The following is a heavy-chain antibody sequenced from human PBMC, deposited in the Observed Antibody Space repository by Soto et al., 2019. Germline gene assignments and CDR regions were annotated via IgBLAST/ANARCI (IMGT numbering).Heavy chain of an antibody. Sequence: CGSLRLSCAASGSTCGGFGRSWVRQAPGKGLEWVSAVSGSGGRTYYADSVKGRFTISRDNSKHTLYLQLNRPRAADTAVDYWAKVLHGTGYYWAQGTLVTLSS. CDR1: GSTCGGFG. CDR3: AKVLHGTGYY. D-gene: IGHD1-26*01. J-gene: IGHJ4*02. V-gene: IGHV3-23*01. CDR2: VSGSGGRT.